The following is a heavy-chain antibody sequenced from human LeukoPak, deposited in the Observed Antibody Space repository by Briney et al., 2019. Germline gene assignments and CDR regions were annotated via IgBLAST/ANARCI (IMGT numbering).Heavy chain of an antibody. CDR3: ARASSGYYWDFDY. CDR1: GDSISSYNYF. D-gene: IGHD3-22*01. V-gene: IGHV4-39*01. CDR2: IYYRGNT. J-gene: IGHJ4*02. Sequence: PSETLSLTCTVSGDSISSYNYFWGRIRQPPGKGLEWVGSIYYRGNTYYNPSLKSRVTLSADTSKNQFSLKVTSVTAADTAVYYCARASSGYYWDFDYWGQGALVTVSS.